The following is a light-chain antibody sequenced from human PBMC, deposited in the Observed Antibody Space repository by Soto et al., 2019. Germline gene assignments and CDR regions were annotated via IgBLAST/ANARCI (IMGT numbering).Light chain of an antibody. CDR1: QSVSSD. CDR2: GAS. J-gene: IGKJ1*01. CDR3: QQYNDWPRT. Sequence: EIGMTQSPGTLSLSPGETATLSCRASQSVSSDLAWYQQKSGQSPRLLIYGASTRATGIPARFSGSGFGTEFSLTISSLQSEDFAVYYCQQYNDWPRTFGQGTRVEI. V-gene: IGKV3-15*01.